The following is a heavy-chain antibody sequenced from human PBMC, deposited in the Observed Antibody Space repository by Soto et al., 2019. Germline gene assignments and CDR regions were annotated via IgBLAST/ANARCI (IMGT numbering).Heavy chain of an antibody. CDR3: ARGIVRGGFDI. D-gene: IGHD3-10*02. CDR2: IYDTWTT. CDR1: GGSMSENDYY. J-gene: IGHJ3*02. V-gene: IGHV4-30-4*01. Sequence: QVQLQEAGPGLVRPSQTLSLTCTVAGGSMSENDYYWSWLRQSPGQGLQWLGYIYDTWTTPYSPSLKSRVTMSADPSRNQFSLKRTSVTAADTALYFCARGIVRGGFDIWGQGTLVTVSS.